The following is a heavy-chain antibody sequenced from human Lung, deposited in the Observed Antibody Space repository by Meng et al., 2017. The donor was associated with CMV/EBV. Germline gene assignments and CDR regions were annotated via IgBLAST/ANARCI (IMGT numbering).Heavy chain of an antibody. CDR3: SRWSLVHYNMDV. Sequence: SXTLSLTCTVTGGSISSDDHYWSWIRQTPGKGLEWIGYIYYSGSTYYIPSLKSRVIMSVDTSKNHFSLNLTSVTAADTAVYYCSRWSLVHYNMDVWGQGPAVTVSS. D-gene: IGHD3-16*01. J-gene: IGHJ6*02. V-gene: IGHV4-30-4*02. CDR2: IYYSGST. CDR1: GGSISSDDHY.